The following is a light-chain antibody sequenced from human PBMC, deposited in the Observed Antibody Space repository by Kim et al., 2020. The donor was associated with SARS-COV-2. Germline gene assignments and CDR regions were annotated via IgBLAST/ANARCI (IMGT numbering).Light chain of an antibody. CDR1: QAIANY. CDR2: AAS. V-gene: IGKV1-16*02. Sequence: IQMTQSPSSLSASVGDRVTISCRASQAIANYLAWFQQKPGQAPKPLIYAASTLQSGVPSKFSGSGSGTDFTLTISSLQPEDFATYYCQHYYNYPRTFGGGTKVEI. CDR3: QHYYNYPRT. J-gene: IGKJ4*01.